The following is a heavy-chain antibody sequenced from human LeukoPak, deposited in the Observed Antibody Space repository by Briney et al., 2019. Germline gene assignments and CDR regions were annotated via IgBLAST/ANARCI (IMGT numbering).Heavy chain of an antibody. CDR2: VGPYNRKT. J-gene: IGHJ4*02. V-gene: IGHV1-18*01. CDR1: GYAFSSYG. D-gene: IGHD1-7*01. Sequence: ASVKVSCKASGYAFSSYGIGWVRQAPGQGLEWRGWVGPYNRKTNYSQKFQGRVTMTTDTSTNTAYLELRTLRSDDTAVYYCARGAPRGVWNFYFDYWGQGTLVTVSS. CDR3: ARGAPRGVWNFYFDY.